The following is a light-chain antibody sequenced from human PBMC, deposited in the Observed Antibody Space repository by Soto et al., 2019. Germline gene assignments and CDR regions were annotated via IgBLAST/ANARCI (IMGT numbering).Light chain of an antibody. CDR2: DAS. V-gene: IGKV1-33*01. J-gene: IGKJ3*01. Sequence: DIQMTQSPSSLSASVGDRVTISCQASQDISNYLNWYQHKEGKAPKLLIYDASNLETGVPSRFSGSGSGTDFTLTISRLQPEDIATYYCHKYDSLPLPFGRGTKVDIK. CDR3: HKYDSLPLP. CDR1: QDISNY.